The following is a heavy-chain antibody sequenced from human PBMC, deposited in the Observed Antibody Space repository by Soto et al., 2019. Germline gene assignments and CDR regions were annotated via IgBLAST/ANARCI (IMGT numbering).Heavy chain of an antibody. D-gene: IGHD6-19*01. V-gene: IGHV3-33*01. Sequence: GGSLRLSGAASGFTFSSYGMHWVRQAPGKGLEWVAVIWYDGSNKYYADSVKGRFTISRDNSKNTLYLQMNSLRAEDTAVYYCARDRVAGTHYFDYWGQGTLVTVSS. CDR2: IWYDGSNK. J-gene: IGHJ4*02. CDR3: ARDRVAGTHYFDY. CDR1: GFTFSSYG.